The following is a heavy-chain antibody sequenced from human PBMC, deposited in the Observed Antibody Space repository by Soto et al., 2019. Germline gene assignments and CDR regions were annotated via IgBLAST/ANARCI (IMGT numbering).Heavy chain of an antibody. J-gene: IGHJ6*03. CDR2: INHSGST. D-gene: IGHD2-15*01. CDR3: ASACSGGSCRYYYYYYMDV. Sequence: SETLSLTCAFCGGSFSGYYWSWIRQPPGKGLEWIGEINHSGSTNYNPSLKSRVTISVDTSKNQFSLKLSSVTAADTAVYYCASACSGGSCRYYYYYYMDVWGKGTTVTVSS. CDR1: GGSFSGYY. V-gene: IGHV4-34*01.